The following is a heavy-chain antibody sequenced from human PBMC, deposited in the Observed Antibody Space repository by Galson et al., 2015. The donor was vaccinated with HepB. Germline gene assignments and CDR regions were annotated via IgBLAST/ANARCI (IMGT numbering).Heavy chain of an antibody. D-gene: IGHD1-7*01. CDR1: GYKFTDYG. CDR2: ISTYNHYT. CDR3: ARERGNYRYFDY. J-gene: IGHJ4*02. Sequence: SCKASGYKFTDYGITWVRQAPGQGLEWMGWISTYNHYTKFAQKLQGRLTMTTDTSTSTVYMDLRSLRSDDTAVYYCARERGNYRYFDYWGQRTLVTVSS. V-gene: IGHV1-18*01.